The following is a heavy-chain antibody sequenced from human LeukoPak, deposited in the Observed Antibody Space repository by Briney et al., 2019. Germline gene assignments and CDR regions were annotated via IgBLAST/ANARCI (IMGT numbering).Heavy chain of an antibody. CDR3: AVSVRFERVWHFFNN. V-gene: IGHV3-23*01. J-gene: IGHJ4*02. D-gene: IGHD3-9*01. CDR2: IGESGSNT. Sequence: GGSLRLSCAASGFTFRTHAMNWVRRAPGKGLEWVSGIGESGSNTYYADSVKGRFPISRDNYKNMVFLQMKSLRAEDTAVYYCAVSVRFERVWHFFNNWGQGTQVTVSS. CDR1: GFTFRTHA.